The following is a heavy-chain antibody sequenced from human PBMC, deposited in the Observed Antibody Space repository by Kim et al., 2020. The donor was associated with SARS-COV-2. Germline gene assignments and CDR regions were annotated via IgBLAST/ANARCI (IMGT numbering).Heavy chain of an antibody. CDR2: ISYDGSNK. CDR1: GFTFSSYA. V-gene: IGHV3-30-3*01. Sequence: GGSLRLSCAASGFTFSSYAMHWVRQAPGKGLEWVAVISYDGSNKYYADSVKGRCTISRDNSKNTLYLQMNSLRAEDTAVYYCARTRGAKWVLRPFDYWG. D-gene: IGHD3-22*01. J-gene: IGHJ4*01. CDR3: ARTRGAKWVLRPFDY.